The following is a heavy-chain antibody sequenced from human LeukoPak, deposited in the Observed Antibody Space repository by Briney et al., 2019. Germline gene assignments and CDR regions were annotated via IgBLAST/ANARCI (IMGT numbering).Heavy chain of an antibody. Sequence: PGRSLRLSCAASGFTFSSYWMHWVRQAPGKGLEWVANINQDGSEKYYVDSVRGRFTISRDNAENSLYLQMNSLRAEDTAVYYCASSPGYSSGWYSLGYYYGMDVWGQGTTVTVSS. CDR1: GFTFSSYW. D-gene: IGHD6-19*01. V-gene: IGHV3-7*03. CDR2: INQDGSEK. CDR3: ASSPGYSSGWYSLGYYYGMDV. J-gene: IGHJ6*02.